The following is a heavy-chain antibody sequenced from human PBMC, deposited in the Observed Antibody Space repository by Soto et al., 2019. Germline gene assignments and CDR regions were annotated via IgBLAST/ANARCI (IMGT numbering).Heavy chain of an antibody. CDR3: ARAYCSSTSCYSNNWFDP. CDR1: GGSFSGYY. V-gene: IGHV4-34*01. Sequence: SETLSLTCAVYGGSFSGYYWSWIRQPPGKGLEWIGEINHSGSTNYNPSLKSRVTISVDTSKNQFSLKLSSVTAADTAVYYCARAYCSSTSCYSNNWFDPWGQGTLVTVSS. J-gene: IGHJ5*02. D-gene: IGHD2-2*01. CDR2: INHSGST.